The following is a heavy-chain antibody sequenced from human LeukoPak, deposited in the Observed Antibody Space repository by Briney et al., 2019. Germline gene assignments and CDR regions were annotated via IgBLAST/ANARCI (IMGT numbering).Heavy chain of an antibody. CDR3: ARALLSGWQTGGSY. CDR1: GYTFTGYY. V-gene: IGHV1-2*02. CDR2: INPNSGGT. Sequence: GASVKVSCKASGYTFTGYYMHWVRQAPGQGLEWMGWINPNSGGTNYAQKFQGRVTMTRDTSISTAYMELSRLRSDDTAVYYCARALLSGWQTGGSYWGQGTLVTVSS. J-gene: IGHJ4*02. D-gene: IGHD6-19*01.